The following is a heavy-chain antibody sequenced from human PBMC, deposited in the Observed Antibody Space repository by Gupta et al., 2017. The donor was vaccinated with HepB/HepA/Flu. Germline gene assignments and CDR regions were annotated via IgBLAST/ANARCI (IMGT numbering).Heavy chain of an antibody. CDR2: ISYDGSNK. CDR1: GFTLSSYA. Sequence: QVPLVESGGGVVQPGRSLRLSCAASGFTLSSYAMHWVRQDPGKGLEWVAVISYDGSNKYYADSVKGRFTISRDNSKNTLYLQMNSLRAEDTAVYYCARDRFLEWLLSSETYYFDYWGQGTLVTVSS. J-gene: IGHJ4*02. CDR3: ARDRFLEWLLSSETYYFDY. V-gene: IGHV3-30-3*01. D-gene: IGHD3-3*01.